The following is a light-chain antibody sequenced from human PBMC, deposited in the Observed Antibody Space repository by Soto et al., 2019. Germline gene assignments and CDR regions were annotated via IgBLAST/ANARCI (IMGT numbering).Light chain of an antibody. CDR3: ASYTTSSTDV. CDR1: SSDVGAFNY. Sequence: QSALTQPASVSGSPGQSIAISCTGTSSDVGAFNYVSWYQQHPGKAPKLMIFDVSSRPSGVSDRSSGTKAGNTASLTISGRQTDDEADYYGASYTTSSTDVFGTGTKLTVL. J-gene: IGLJ1*01. V-gene: IGLV2-14*03. CDR2: DVS.